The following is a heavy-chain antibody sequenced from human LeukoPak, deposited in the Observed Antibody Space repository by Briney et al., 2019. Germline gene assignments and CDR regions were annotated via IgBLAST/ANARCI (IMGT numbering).Heavy chain of an antibody. J-gene: IGHJ6*03. CDR1: GGSISSYY. Sequence: SETLSLTCTVSGGSISSYYWSWIRQPAGKGLEWIGRIYTSGSTNYNPSLKSRVTMSVDTSKNQFSLKLSSVTAADTAVYYCARDSVAMVRGGSHYMDVWGKGTTVTISS. D-gene: IGHD3-10*01. V-gene: IGHV4-4*07. CDR2: IYTSGST. CDR3: ARDSVAMVRGGSHYMDV.